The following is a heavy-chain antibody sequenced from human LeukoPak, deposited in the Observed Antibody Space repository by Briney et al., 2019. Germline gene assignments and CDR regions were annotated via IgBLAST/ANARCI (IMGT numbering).Heavy chain of an antibody. V-gene: IGHV4-59*11. J-gene: IGHJ5*02. CDR1: GGSISSHY. CDR3: ARQISLGYCSSTSCYSGRNWFDP. CDR2: IYYSGST. D-gene: IGHD2-2*01. Sequence: SETLSLTCTVSGGSISSHYWSWIRQPPGKGLEWIGYIYYSGSTNYNPSLKSRVTISVDTSKNQFSLKLSSVTAADTAVYHCARQISLGYCSSTSCYSGRNWFDPWGQGTLVTVSS.